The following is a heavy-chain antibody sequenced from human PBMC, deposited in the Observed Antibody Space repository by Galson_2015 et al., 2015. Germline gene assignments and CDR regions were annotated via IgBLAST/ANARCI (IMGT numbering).Heavy chain of an antibody. D-gene: IGHD3-3*01. CDR1: GGTFSSYA. Sequence: SVKVACKASGGTFSSYAISWVRQAPGQGLEWMGGIIPIFGTANYAQKFQGRVTITADESTSTAYMELSSLRSEDTAVYYCARAPSFGDYYYYMDVWGKGTTVTVSS. V-gene: IGHV1-69*13. J-gene: IGHJ6*03. CDR3: ARAPSFGDYYYYMDV. CDR2: IIPIFGTA.